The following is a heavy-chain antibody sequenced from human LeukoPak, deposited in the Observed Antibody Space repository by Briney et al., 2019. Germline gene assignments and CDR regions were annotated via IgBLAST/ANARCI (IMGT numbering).Heavy chain of an antibody. CDR1: GDSVSSNSAA. D-gene: IGHD6-19*01. CDR3: ASSSRVAGTYNAVYYMDV. Sequence: SQTLSLTCAISGDSVSSNSAAWNWIRQSPSRGLEWLGRTYYRSKWYNDYAVSVKSRITINPDTSKNQFSLQLNSVTPEDTAVYYCASSSRVAGTYNAVYYMDVWAKGPRSPSP. V-gene: IGHV6-1*01. J-gene: IGHJ6*03. CDR2: TYYRSKWYN.